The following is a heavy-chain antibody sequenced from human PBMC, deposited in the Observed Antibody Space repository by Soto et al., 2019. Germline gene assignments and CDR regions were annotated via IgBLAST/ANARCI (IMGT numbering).Heavy chain of an antibody. D-gene: IGHD5-18*01. CDR1: GYPFTSYD. Sequence: ASVKVSCKASGYPFTSYDINWVRQATGQGLEWMGWMNPNSGNTGYSQKFQGRVTMTRNTSIRTAYMELSSLRSEDTAVYYCARAGYSYGQNSFDPWGQGTLVTVSS. J-gene: IGHJ5*02. CDR2: MNPNSGNT. V-gene: IGHV1-8*01. CDR3: ARAGYSYGQNSFDP.